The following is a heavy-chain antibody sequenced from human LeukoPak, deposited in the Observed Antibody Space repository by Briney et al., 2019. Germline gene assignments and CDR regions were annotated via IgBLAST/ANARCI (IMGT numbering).Heavy chain of an antibody. CDR3: VRYEEWLLRREYYFDY. CDR1: GHTFTSYG. D-gene: IGHD3-3*01. V-gene: IGHV1-18*01. J-gene: IGHJ4*02. CDR2: ISAYNGNT. Sequence: GASVKVSCKASGHTFTSYGISWVRQAPGQGLEWMGWISAYNGNTNYAQKLQGRVTMTTDTSTSTAYMELRSLRSDDTAVYYCVRYEEWLLRREYYFDYWGQGTLVTVSS.